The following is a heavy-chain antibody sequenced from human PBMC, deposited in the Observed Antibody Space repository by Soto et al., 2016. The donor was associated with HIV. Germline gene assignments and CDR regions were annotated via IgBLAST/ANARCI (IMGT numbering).Heavy chain of an antibody. Sequence: QVQLVQSGAEAKKPGASVKISCEASGYNFTAYFLHWVRQVPGQGLEWMAWMNPKNGRTNYAQKFRDRITLTRDTSINTAYMQLTSLTFDDTAMYYCARDWFATGDDFWGKGTLVTVSS. CDR1: GYNFTAYF. J-gene: IGHJ4*02. CDR2: MNPKNGRT. V-gene: IGHV1-2*02. D-gene: IGHD1-1*01. CDR3: ARDWFATGDDF.